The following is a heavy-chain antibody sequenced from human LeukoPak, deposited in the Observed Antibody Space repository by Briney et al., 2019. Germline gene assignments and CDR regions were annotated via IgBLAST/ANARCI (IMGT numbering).Heavy chain of an antibody. D-gene: IGHD4-23*01. V-gene: IGHV2-5*01. CDR1: GFSLSASGVS. J-gene: IGHJ4*02. CDR3: AHRVFPSSGGNGGFDS. Sequence: SGPTLVNPTQTLTLTCTFSGFSLSASGVSVDWIRQPPGKALEWLSASLSNRVTITKDTSKNQVVLTMTNMDPVDTATYYCAHRVFPSSGGNGGFDSWGQGSLVIVSS.